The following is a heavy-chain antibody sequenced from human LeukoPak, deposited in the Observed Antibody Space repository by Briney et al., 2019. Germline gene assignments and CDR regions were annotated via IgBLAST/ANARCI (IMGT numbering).Heavy chain of an antibody. CDR2: ISYDGSNK. V-gene: IGHV3-30*18. Sequence: GGSLRLSCAASGFTFSSYGMHWVRQAPGKGLEWVAVISYDGSNKYYADSVKGRFTISRDNSKNTLYLQMNSLRAEDTAVYYCGNEWTLLSHWGQGTLVTVSS. J-gene: IGHJ4*02. CDR1: GFTFSSYG. CDR3: GNEWTLLSH. D-gene: IGHD3-10*01.